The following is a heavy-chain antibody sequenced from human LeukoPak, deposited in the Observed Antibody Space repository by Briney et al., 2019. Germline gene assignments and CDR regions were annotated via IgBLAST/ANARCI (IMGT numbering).Heavy chain of an antibody. CDR2: ISSSGSTI. CDR3: ARDPSYSENLDY. Sequence: PGGSLRLSCAASGFTFSCYEMNWVRQAPGKGLEWVSYISSSGSTIYYADSVKGRFTISRDNAKNSLYLQMNSLRAEDTAVYYCARDPSYSENLDYWGQGTLVTVSS. J-gene: IGHJ4*02. V-gene: IGHV3-48*03. D-gene: IGHD1-26*01. CDR1: GFTFSCYE.